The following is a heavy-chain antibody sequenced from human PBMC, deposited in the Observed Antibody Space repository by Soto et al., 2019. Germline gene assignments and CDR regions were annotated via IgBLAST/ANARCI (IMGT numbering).Heavy chain of an antibody. V-gene: IGHV4-61*01. CDR2: IYYSGST. D-gene: IGHD3-22*01. Sequence: SETLSLTCTVSGGSVSSGSYYWSWIRQPPGKGLEWIGYIYYSGSTNYNPSLKSRVTISVDTSKNQFSLKLSSVTAADTAVYYCARTGYYYDSSGYYSNDYWGQGITVTVSS. CDR1: GGSVSSGSYY. J-gene: IGHJ4*02. CDR3: ARTGYYYDSSGYYSNDY.